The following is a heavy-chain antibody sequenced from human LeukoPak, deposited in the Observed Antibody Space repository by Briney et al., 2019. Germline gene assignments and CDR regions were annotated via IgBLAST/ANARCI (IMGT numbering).Heavy chain of an antibody. D-gene: IGHD5-12*01. CDR2: ISSSSSTI. CDR3: AKLVATIGVFGYMDV. CDR1: GFTFSSYS. V-gene: IGHV3-48*04. Sequence: GGSLRLSCAASGFTFSSYSMNWVRQAPGKGLEWVSYISSSSSTIYYADSVKGRFTISRDNAKNSLYLQMNSLRAEDTAVYYCAKLVATIGVFGYMDVWGKGTTVTVSS. J-gene: IGHJ6*03.